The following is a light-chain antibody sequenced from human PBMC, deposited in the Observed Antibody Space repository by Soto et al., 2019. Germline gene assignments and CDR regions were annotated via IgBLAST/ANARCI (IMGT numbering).Light chain of an antibody. Sequence: EIVLTQSPGTLSLSPGERATLSCRASQSVGSRYLAWYQKKPGQAPRLLIYGTSNRATGIPDRFSGSGSGTDFTLTISRLETEDFAVYYCQQYDTSPRTVGQGTKLDIK. CDR3: QQYDTSPRT. J-gene: IGKJ1*01. CDR1: QSVGSRY. V-gene: IGKV3-20*01. CDR2: GTS.